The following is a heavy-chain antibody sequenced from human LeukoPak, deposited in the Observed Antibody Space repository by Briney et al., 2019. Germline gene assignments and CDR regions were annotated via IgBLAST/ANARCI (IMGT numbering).Heavy chain of an antibody. V-gene: IGHV5-51*01. CDR2: IYPGDSDT. D-gene: IGHD1-1*01. Sequence: GESLKISCKGSGSSFTSYWIGWVRQLPGKGLEWMGIIYPGDSDTRYSPSFQGQVTISADKSISTSYLQWSSLKASDTAIYYCARHETGPYFDYWGQGTLVTVSS. CDR3: ARHETGPYFDY. J-gene: IGHJ4*02. CDR1: GSSFTSYW.